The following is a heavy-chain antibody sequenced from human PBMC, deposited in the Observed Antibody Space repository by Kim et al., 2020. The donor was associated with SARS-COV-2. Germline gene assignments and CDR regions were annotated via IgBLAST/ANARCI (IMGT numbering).Heavy chain of an antibody. CDR3: ARELYDSSALFDY. CDR1: GFTFSSYA. V-gene: IGHV3-30-3*01. D-gene: IGHD3-22*01. Sequence: GGSLRLSCAASGFTFSSYAMHWFRQAPGKGLEWVAVISYDGSNKYYADSVKGRFTISRDNSKNTLYLQMNSLRAEDTAVYYCARELYDSSALFDYWGQGTLVTVSS. J-gene: IGHJ4*02. CDR2: ISYDGSNK.